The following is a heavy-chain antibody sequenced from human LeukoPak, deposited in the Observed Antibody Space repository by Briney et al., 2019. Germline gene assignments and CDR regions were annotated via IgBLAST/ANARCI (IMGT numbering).Heavy chain of an antibody. CDR3: AKVYYGSGSYFD. J-gene: IGHJ4*02. CDR2: ISSSSSYI. Sequence: GGSLRLSCAASGFTFSSYSMNWVRQAPGKGLEWVSSISSSSSYIYYADSVKGRFTISRDNAKNSLYLQMNSLRAEDTAVYYCAKVYYGSGSYFDWGQGTLVTVSS. V-gene: IGHV3-21*01. CDR1: GFTFSSYS. D-gene: IGHD3-10*01.